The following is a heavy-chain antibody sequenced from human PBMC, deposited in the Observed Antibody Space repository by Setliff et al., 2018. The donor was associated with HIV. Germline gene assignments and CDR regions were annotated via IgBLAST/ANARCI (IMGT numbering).Heavy chain of an antibody. CDR2: INPSSTST. CDR1: GYTFTTYY. CDR3: ARDHMSVGAWVGATSRGLFQH. J-gene: IGHJ1*01. V-gene: IGHV1-46*01. D-gene: IGHD1-26*01. Sequence: VKVSCKASGYTFTTYYIHWVRQAPGQGLEWMGIINPSSTSTNYAQRFQGRVTVTRDTSMSTVYMELSSLRSEDTAVYYCARDHMSVGAWVGATSRGLFQHWGQGTLVTVS.